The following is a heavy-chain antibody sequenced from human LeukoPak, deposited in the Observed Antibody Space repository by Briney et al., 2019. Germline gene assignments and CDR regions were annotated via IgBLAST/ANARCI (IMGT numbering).Heavy chain of an antibody. V-gene: IGHV4-59*08. CDR1: GGSIRYYY. CDR2: IYYTGST. J-gene: IGHJ4*02. Sequence: SETLSLTCTVSGGSIRYYYWNWIRQPPGKGLEWIGYIYYTGSTNYNPSLKSRVTISLDTSKNQLSLKLSSVTAADTAVYHCARGKPRGNYDISGFDYWGQGTLVTVSS. CDR3: ARGKPRGNYDISGFDY. D-gene: IGHD3-22*01.